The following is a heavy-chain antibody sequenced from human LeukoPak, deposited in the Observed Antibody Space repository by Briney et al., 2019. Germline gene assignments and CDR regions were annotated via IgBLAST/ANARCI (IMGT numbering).Heavy chain of an antibody. D-gene: IGHD4-17*01. CDR1: GGSISSGGYY. CDR3: ASKSTDHGELRFDY. V-gene: IGHV4-31*03. CDR2: IYYSGST. J-gene: IGHJ4*02. Sequence: PSETLSLTCTVSGGSISSGGYYWSWIRQHPGKGLEWIGYIYYSGSTYYNPSLKSRVTISVDTSKNQFSLKVNSVTAADTGVYYCASKSTDHGELRFDYWGQGTLVTVSS.